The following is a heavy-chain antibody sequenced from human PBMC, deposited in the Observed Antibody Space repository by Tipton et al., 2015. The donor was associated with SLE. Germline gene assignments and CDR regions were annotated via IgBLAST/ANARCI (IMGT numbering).Heavy chain of an antibody. V-gene: IGHV4-34*01. J-gene: IGHJ6*02. CDR3: ARAGYSGSYYGYYYYGMDV. CDR1: GGSFSGYY. D-gene: IGHD1-26*01. CDR2: INHSGNT. Sequence: TLSLTCDVYGGSFSGYYWSWVRQSPGKGLQWIGEINHSGNTNYDPSLKSRVTISVDTSKNQSSLKLSSVTAADTAVYYCARAGYSGSYYGYYYYGMDVWGQGTTVTVSS.